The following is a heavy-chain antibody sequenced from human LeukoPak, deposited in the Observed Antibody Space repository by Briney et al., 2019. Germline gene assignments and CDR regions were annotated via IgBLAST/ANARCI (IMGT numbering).Heavy chain of an antibody. D-gene: IGHD3-10*01. CDR3: ARGAPGGYGSGSYRPEQAFDI. V-gene: IGHV4-34*01. CDR1: GGSFSGYS. J-gene: IGHJ3*02. CDR2: INHSGST. Sequence: SETLSLTCAVYGGSFSGYSWSWVRQPPGKGLEWVWAINHSGSTNYNPAPKSRVTISVNTSTKQSSLKLSSVAAADPAVYYCARGAPGGYGSGSYRPEQAFDIWGQGTMATFSS.